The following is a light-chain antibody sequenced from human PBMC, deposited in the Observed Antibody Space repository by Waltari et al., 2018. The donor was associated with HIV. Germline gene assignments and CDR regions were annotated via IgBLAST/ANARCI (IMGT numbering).Light chain of an antibody. CDR3: QAWGNNTVV. Sequence: SYDLTQAPSLSVSPGQAAKILCSGFNLSNNYVSWYQQKPGQSPLLLIFQDRKRPSGIPERFSGSSSGNTATLTISGTQSVDEADYFCQAWGNNTVVFGGGTKLTAL. J-gene: IGLJ2*01. CDR2: QDR. V-gene: IGLV3-1*01. CDR1: NLSNNY.